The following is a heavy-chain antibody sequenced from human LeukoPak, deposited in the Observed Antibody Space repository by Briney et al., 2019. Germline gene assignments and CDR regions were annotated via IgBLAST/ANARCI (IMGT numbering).Heavy chain of an antibody. V-gene: IGHV3-7*01. Sequence: GGSLRLSCAASGFTFSSYWMSWVRQAPGKGLEWVANIKQDGSEKYYVDSVKGRFTISRDNAKNSLYLQMNSLRAEDTAVYYCARDQSLGYCSGGSCPSDYWGQGTLVTVSS. CDR1: GFTFSSYW. J-gene: IGHJ4*02. CDR3: ARDQSLGYCSGGSCPSDY. CDR2: IKQDGSEK. D-gene: IGHD2-15*01.